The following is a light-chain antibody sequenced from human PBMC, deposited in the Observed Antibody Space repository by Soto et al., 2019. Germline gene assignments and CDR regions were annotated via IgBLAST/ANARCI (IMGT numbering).Light chain of an antibody. CDR1: QSLLHSNGYNY. CDR3: MQSLQTLFT. Sequence: DIVMTQSPLSLSVTPGEPASISCRSSQSLLHSNGYNYLDWYLQKPGQSPQLLIYLGSNRASGVTDRFRGSGSGTDFTLKISRVEAEDVGVDYCMQSLQTLFTFGPRTKVDIK. CDR2: LGS. J-gene: IGKJ3*01. V-gene: IGKV2-28*01.